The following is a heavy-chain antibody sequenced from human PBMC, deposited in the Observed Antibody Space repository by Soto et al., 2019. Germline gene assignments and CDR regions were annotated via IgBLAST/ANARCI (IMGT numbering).Heavy chain of an antibody. CDR3: ATAFKSDTIFGVVIADFDY. V-gene: IGHV1-24*01. J-gene: IGHJ4*02. CDR1: GYTLTELS. Sequence: GASVKVSCKVSGYTLTELSMHWVRQAPGKGLEWMGGFDPEDGETIYAQKFQGRVTMTEDTSTDTAYMELSSLRSEDTAVYYCATAFKSDTIFGVVIADFDYWGQGTLVTVSS. CDR2: FDPEDGET. D-gene: IGHD3-3*01.